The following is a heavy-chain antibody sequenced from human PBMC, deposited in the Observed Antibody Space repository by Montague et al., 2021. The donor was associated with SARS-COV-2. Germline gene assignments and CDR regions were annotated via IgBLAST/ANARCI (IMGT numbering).Heavy chain of an antibody. J-gene: IGHJ4*02. Sequence: SLRLSCAASGFTFSNYGMSWVRQAPGKGLEWVSSISGGDDKTFYANAVRGRFTISRGNFKNTLYLQMNRLRVEDTAVYCCAKEPISGVRTSPFDYWGQGALVTVSS. CDR1: GFTFSNYG. CDR3: AKEPISGVRTSPFDY. D-gene: IGHD3-10*01. V-gene: IGHV3-23*01. CDR2: ISGGDDKT.